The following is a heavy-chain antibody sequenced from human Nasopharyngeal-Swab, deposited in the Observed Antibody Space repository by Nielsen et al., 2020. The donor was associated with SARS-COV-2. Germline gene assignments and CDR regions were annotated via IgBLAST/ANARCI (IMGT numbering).Heavy chain of an antibody. V-gene: IGHV3-9*01. J-gene: IGHJ4*02. CDR3: AKDTGDTPMVGSLIHY. Sequence: SLKISCAASGFAFDEYAMHWVRQAPGKGLAWVSSISWNRGYIDHADSVKGRFTISRDNVQNSLYLQMNSLRAEDTALYYCAKDTGDTPMVGSLIHYWGQGTLVTVSS. D-gene: IGHD5-18*01. CDR1: GFAFDEYA. CDR2: ISWNRGYI.